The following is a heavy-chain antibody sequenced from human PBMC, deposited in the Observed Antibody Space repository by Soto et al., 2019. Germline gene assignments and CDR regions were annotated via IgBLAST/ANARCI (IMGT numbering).Heavy chain of an antibody. D-gene: IGHD5-18*01. CDR1: GFTLSSYG. V-gene: IGHV3-30*18. J-gene: IGHJ5*02. CDR3: AKTFGDKNGYYVNWFDP. CDR2: ISYDGNDK. Sequence: QVQLVESGGGVVQPGRSLRLSCAASGFTLSSYGMHWVRQAPGKGLEWVAVISYDGNDKQYADSVKGRFTISRDISKNTLFLQMNSLRAEDTAVYYCAKTFGDKNGYYVNWFDPWGQGTLVTVSS.